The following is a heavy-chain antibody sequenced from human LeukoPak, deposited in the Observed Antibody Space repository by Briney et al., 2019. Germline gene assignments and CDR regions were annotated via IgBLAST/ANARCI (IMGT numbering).Heavy chain of an antibody. D-gene: IGHD2-8*01. J-gene: IGHJ4*02. CDR3: TKGDGVSYPIDY. V-gene: IGHV3-23*01. CDR1: GFTFSKCG. Sequence: GASLRLSCAASGFTFSKCGMSWVRQAPGKGLEWVSTVNENGRNTHYADSVKGRFTIPRDNSKNTLLLQMNSLRADDTALYYCTKGDGVSYPIDYWGQGTLVIVST. CDR2: VNENGRNT.